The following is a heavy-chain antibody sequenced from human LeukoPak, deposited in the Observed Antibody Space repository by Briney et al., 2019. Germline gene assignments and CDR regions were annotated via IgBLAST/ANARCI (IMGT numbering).Heavy chain of an antibody. CDR3: ARSVGKQQLVPRDYYYYYMDV. D-gene: IGHD6-13*01. CDR2: ISAYNGNT. V-gene: IGHV1-18*01. J-gene: IGHJ6*03. CDR1: GYTFTSYG. Sequence: ASVKVSCKASGYTFTSYGISWVRQASGQGLEWMGWISAYNGNTNYAQKLQGRVTMTTDTSTGTAYMELRSLRSDDTAVYYCARSVGKQQLVPRDYYYYYMDVWGKGTTVTVSS.